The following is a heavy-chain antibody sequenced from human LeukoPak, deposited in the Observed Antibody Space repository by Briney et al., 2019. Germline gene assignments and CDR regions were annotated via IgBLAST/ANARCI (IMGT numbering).Heavy chain of an antibody. V-gene: IGHV3-11*04. Sequence: PGGSLRLSCAASGFTFSDYYMSWIRQAPGKGLEWVSYISSSGSTIYYADSVKGRFTISRDNAKNSLYLQMNSLRAEDTAVYYCARRPNYGGNSVAFDIWGQGTMVTVSS. CDR2: ISSSGSTI. D-gene: IGHD4-23*01. CDR3: ARRPNYGGNSVAFDI. CDR1: GFTFSDYY. J-gene: IGHJ3*02.